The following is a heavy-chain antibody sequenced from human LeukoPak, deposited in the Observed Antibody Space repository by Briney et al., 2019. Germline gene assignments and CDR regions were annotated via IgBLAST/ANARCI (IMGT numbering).Heavy chain of an antibody. CDR1: GFTFETYA. J-gene: IGHJ4*02. D-gene: IGHD2-8*01. V-gene: IGHV3-7*04. Sequence: PGGSLRLSCAASGFTFETYALHWVRQAPDKGLEWVANIKQDGSEKYYVDSVKGRFTISRDNAKNSLYLQMNSLRAEDTAVYYCATDGVRYFDYWGQGTLVTVSS. CDR3: ATDGVRYFDY. CDR2: IKQDGSEK.